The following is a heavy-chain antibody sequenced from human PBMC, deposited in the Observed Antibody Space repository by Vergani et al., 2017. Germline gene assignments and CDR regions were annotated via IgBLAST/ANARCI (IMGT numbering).Heavy chain of an antibody. CDR2: IISTFDRRTT. CDR1: GFSFRNAW. D-gene: IGHD2-21*01. Sequence: EVQLVESGGGIVKPGGSLRLSCVASGFSFRNAWMNWVRRTPGKGLEWVGRIISTFDRRTTVYAAAVKGRFTISKDDSKNTLFLKMNGMKTEDIGVYYCTTDPRYCGDGSCYWLRDHHYYGMDVWGQGTTVTVSS. CDR3: TTDPRYCGDGSCYWLRDHHYYGMDV. J-gene: IGHJ6*02. V-gene: IGHV3-15*07.